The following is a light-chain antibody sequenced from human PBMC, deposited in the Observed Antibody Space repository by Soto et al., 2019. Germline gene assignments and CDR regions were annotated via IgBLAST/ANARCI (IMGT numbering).Light chain of an antibody. CDR1: QGIRSS. V-gene: IGKV1-9*01. CDR2: AAS. Sequence: IQLTQSPSALSASVGDRVSITCRAGQGIRSSLAWYQQKPGKAPSLLISAASTLQTGVPSRFSGSGSGTDFALTISSLQPEDFATYYCQQIDSYPRTFGQGTKVEIK. J-gene: IGKJ1*01. CDR3: QQIDSYPRT.